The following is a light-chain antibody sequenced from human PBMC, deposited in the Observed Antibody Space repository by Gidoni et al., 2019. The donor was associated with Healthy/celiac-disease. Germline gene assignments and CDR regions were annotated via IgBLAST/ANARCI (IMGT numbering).Light chain of an antibody. CDR1: SSDVGGYNY. J-gene: IGLJ2*01. CDR2: DVS. V-gene: IGLV2-8*01. Sequence: QSALTQPPSASGSPGQSVTISCTGTSSDVGGYNYVSWYQQHPGNAPKLMIYDVSKRPSGVPDRFSGSKSGNTASLTVSGLQAEDEADYYCSSYAGSKVFGGGTKLTVL. CDR3: SSYAGSKV.